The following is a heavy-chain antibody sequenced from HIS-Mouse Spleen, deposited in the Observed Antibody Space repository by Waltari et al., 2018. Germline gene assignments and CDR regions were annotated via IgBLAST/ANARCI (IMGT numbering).Heavy chain of an antibody. Sequence: QLQLQESGPGLVKPSETLSLTCTVSGGSISSSSYYWGWIRQPPGNGLEWIGVISYSGSTYYNPSLKSRVTISVDTSKNQFSLKLSFVTAADTAVYYCAREIPYSSSWYDWYFDLWGRGTLVTVSS. V-gene: IGHV4-39*07. CDR3: AREIPYSSSWYDWYFDL. CDR1: GGSISSSSYY. J-gene: IGHJ2*01. CDR2: ISYSGST. D-gene: IGHD6-13*01.